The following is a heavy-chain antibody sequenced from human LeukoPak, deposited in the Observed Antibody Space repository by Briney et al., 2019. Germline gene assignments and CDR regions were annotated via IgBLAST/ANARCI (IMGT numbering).Heavy chain of an antibody. CDR3: AKDHGRGSLDY. J-gene: IGHJ4*02. Sequence: GGSLRLSCAASGFTFSSYGMHWVRQAPGKGLEWVAVIWYDGSNKYYADSVKGRFTISRDNSRNTLYLQMNSLRAEDTAVYYCAKDHGRGSLDYWGQGTLVTVSS. D-gene: IGHD3-10*01. CDR1: GFTFSSYG. V-gene: IGHV3-33*06. CDR2: IWYDGSNK.